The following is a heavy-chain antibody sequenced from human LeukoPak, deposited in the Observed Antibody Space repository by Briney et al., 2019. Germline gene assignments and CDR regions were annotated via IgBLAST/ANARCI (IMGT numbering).Heavy chain of an antibody. CDR1: GFSFNDYF. CDR3: VKDSSTTWFGRDSK. J-gene: IGHJ4*02. V-gene: IGHV3-11*04. D-gene: IGHD3-10*01. Sequence: GGSLRLSCAASGFSFNDYFMTWIRQAPGKGLEWVSYISPSGTVMHYADSVKGRFTISRDNSRNTLYLQMRSLRLEDTAVYYCVKDSSTTWFGRDSKWGRGTLVTVSS. CDR2: ISPSGTVM.